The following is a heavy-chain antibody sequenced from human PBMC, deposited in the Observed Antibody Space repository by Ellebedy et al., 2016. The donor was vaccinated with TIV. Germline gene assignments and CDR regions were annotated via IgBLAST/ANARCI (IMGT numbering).Heavy chain of an antibody. D-gene: IGHD6-13*01. CDR3: AALPYISTSSAY. Sequence: ASLKVSCKASGYTFTSYYIHWVRQAPGQGLEWMGIINPSGVTTSYAQKFQGRVTMTRDTSISTAYMELSGLMSDDTAVYYCAALPYISTSSAYWGQGTLVTVSS. CDR1: GYTFTSYY. V-gene: IGHV1-46*01. J-gene: IGHJ4*02. CDR2: INPSGVTT.